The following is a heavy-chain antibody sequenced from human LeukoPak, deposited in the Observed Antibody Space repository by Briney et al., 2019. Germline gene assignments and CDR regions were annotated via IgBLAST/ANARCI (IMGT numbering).Heavy chain of an antibody. CDR2: IYASGST. Sequence: GSLRLSCAASGFTSSDYYMTWIRQAPGKGLEWIGRIYASGSTNYNSSLKSRVTMSVDTSKNQFSLKLSSVTAADTAVYYCARDTHYYGSGKRLDVWGKGTTVTVSS. V-gene: IGHV4-4*07. J-gene: IGHJ6*04. CDR3: ARDTHYYGSGKRLDV. CDR1: GFTSSDYY. D-gene: IGHD3-10*01.